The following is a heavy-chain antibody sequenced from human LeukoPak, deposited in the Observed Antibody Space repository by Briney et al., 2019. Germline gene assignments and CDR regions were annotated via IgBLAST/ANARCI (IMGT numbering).Heavy chain of an antibody. CDR1: GFTFSSYT. CDR2: ISSTSSYI. D-gene: IGHD2-15*01. J-gene: IGHJ4*02. V-gene: IGHV3-21*01. Sequence: GGSLRLSCAASGFTFSSYTMNWVRQAPGKGLEWVSSISSTSSYIYYADSVKGRFTISRDNAKNSLYLQMNSLRAEDTAVYYCAREIGGYFDYWGQGALVTVSS. CDR3: AREIGGYFDY.